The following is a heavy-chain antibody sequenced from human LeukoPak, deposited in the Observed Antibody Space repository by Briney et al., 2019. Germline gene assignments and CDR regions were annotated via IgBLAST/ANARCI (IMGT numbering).Heavy chain of an antibody. CDR2: IDWDDDK. CDR3: ARTDSSGYYSDY. J-gene: IGHJ4*02. D-gene: IGHD3-22*01. V-gene: IGHV2-70*11. Sequence: SGPTLVKPTQTLTLTCTFSGFSLSTSGMCVSWIRQPPGKALEWLARIDWDDDKYYNTSLKTRLTISKDTSKNQVVLTMTNMDPVDTAMYYCARTDSSGYYSDYWGQGTLVTVSS. CDR1: GFSLSTSGMC.